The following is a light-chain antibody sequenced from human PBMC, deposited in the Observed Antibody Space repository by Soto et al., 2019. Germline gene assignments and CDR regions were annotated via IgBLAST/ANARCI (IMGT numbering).Light chain of an antibody. CDR1: QGISNY. CDR2: AAS. V-gene: IGKV1-27*01. Sequence: DIQMTQSPSSLSASVGDRVTITCRASQGISNYLAWYQQKPGKVPKLLIYAASTLQSGVPSRFSGSGSGTDFTLTTSSPQPEDAATHNYQKYNTAPSFTFRPGTKVYIK. J-gene: IGKJ3*01. CDR3: QKYNTAPSFT.